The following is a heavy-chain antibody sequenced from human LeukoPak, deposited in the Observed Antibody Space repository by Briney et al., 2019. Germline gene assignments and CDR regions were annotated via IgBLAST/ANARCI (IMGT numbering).Heavy chain of an antibody. V-gene: IGHV3-33*01. CDR2: IWYDGSNK. J-gene: IGHJ5*02. Sequence: GRSLRLSCAASGFTFSSYGMHWVRQAPGKGLEWVAVIWYDGSNKYYADSVKGRFTISRDNSKNTLYLQMNSLRAEDTAVYYCARDVYYYGSGSENWFDPWGQGTLVTVSS. D-gene: IGHD3-10*01. CDR1: GFTFSSYG. CDR3: ARDVYYYGSGSENWFDP.